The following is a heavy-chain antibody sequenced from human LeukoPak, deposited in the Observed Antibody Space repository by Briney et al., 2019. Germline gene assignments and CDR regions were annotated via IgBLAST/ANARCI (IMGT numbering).Heavy chain of an antibody. CDR3: ARDLYHYDPNWFDP. Sequence: ASVKVSCKASGYTFTAYYMHWVRQVPGQGLEWMGWINPNSGGTKYAQNFEGRVTMTRDTSIRTAYMELSRLRSDDTAVYYCARDLYHYDPNWFDPWGQGTLVTVSS. D-gene: IGHD3-22*01. J-gene: IGHJ5*02. CDR1: GYTFTAYY. V-gene: IGHV1-2*02. CDR2: INPNSGGT.